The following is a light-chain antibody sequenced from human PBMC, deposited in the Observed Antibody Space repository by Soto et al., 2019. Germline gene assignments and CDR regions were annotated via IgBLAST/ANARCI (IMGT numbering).Light chain of an antibody. CDR2: GVS. Sequence: QSALTQPASVSGSPGQSITISCSGTSSDVGSYNFVSWYQQHPGEAPKLMIYGVSKRPSGISNRFSGSKSGNTASLTISGLQAEDEADYYCCSYAGSSTWVFGGGTKVTVL. J-gene: IGLJ3*02. V-gene: IGLV2-23*02. CDR1: SSDVGSYNF. CDR3: CSYAGSSTWV.